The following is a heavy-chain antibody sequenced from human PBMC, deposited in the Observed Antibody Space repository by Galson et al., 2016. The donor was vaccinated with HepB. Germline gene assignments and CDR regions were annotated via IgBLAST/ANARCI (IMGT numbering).Heavy chain of an antibody. CDR3: VKDFDYVWGSFRFQTKYYFDY. D-gene: IGHD3-16*02. J-gene: IGHJ4*02. Sequence: SLRLSCAASGFTFSRYAFRWVRQAPGKGLEYNSAISSNGGTTYYADSVKGRFTISRDNFKTTLYLQMSSLRAEDTAVYYCVKDFDYVWGSFRFQTKYYFDYWGQGTLVTVSS. V-gene: IGHV3-64D*06. CDR2: ISSNGGTT. CDR1: GFTFSRYA.